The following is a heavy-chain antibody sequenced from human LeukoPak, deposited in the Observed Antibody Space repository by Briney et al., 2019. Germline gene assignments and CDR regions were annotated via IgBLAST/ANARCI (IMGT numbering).Heavy chain of an antibody. CDR2: FDPEDGET. J-gene: IGHJ4*02. V-gene: IGHV1-24*01. Sequence: ASVKVSCKASGYTFTSYYMHWVRQAPGQGLEWMGGFDPEDGETIYAQKFQGRVTMTEDTSTDTAYMELSSLRSEDTAVYYCAKTSKPFTMVRELYYFDYWGQGTLVTVSS. D-gene: IGHD3-10*01. CDR3: AKTSKPFTMVRELYYFDY. CDR1: GYTFTSYY.